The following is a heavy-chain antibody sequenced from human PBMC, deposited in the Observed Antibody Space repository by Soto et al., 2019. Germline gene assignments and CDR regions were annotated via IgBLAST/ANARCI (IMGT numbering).Heavy chain of an antibody. CDR2: VSLTGDRT. J-gene: IGHJ4*02. D-gene: IGHD2-8*01. CDR3: ARGGGYCTPTSCAIDS. CDR1: RFSFSSYE. V-gene: IGHV3-23*01. Sequence: EVQLLESGGGLVQPGGSLRLSCVASRFSFSSYEMSWVRQAAGKGLEWVSRVSLTGDRTNYAGSVKGRFTVSRDNFKNTLYLEMESLRPEDTAIYYCARGGGYCTPTSCAIDSWGRGTPVTLSS.